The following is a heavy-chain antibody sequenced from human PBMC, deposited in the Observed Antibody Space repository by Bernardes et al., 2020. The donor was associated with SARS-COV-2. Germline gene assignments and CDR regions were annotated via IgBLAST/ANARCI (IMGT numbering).Heavy chain of an antibody. V-gene: IGHV3-21*01. Sequence: SLILSCVASGFTFSNSLFSWFRQAPGPGLEWVSSISVAGMYLYYGDSLRGRFTTSRDNTRTSVFLQMESLRAEDTAVYYCARDVGGTDWRFGFDVWGPGTMVHVSS. CDR3: ARDVGGTDWRFGFDV. D-gene: IGHD3-9*01. CDR2: ISVAGMYL. CDR1: GFTFSNSL. J-gene: IGHJ3*01.